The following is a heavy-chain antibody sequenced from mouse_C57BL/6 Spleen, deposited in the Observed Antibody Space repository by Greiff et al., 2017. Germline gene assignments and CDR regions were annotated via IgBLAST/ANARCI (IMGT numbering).Heavy chain of an antibody. J-gene: IGHJ3*01. Sequence: VQLQQPGAELVKPGASVKMSCKASGYTFTSYWITWVKQRPGQGLAWIGDFYPGSGSTNYNEKFKSKATLTVDTSSSTAYMQLSSLTSEYSAVYYCAREGSPAWFAYGGQGTLVTVSA. CDR2: FYPGSGST. D-gene: IGHD1-1*02. CDR3: AREGSPAWFAY. CDR1: GYTFTSYW. V-gene: IGHV1-55*01.